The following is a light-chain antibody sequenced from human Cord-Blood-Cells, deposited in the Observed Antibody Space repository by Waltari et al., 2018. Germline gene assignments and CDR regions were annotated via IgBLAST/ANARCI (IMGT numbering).Light chain of an antibody. CDR1: SSDVGGYNY. Sequence: QSALTQPRSVSGSPGQSVTISCTGTSSDVGGYNYVSWYQQHPGKAPKLMIDDVSKRPSGVPDRFSCSKSGNTASLTISGLQAEDEADYYCCSYAGSYTYVFGTGTKVTVL. J-gene: IGLJ1*01. CDR3: CSYAGSYTYV. V-gene: IGLV2-11*01. CDR2: DVS.